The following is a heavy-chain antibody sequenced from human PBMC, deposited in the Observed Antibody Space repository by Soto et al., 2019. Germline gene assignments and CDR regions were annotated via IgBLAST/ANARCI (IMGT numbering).Heavy chain of an antibody. Sequence: GESLKISCAASGFTFSSYWMSWVRQAPGKGLEWVANIKQDGSEKYYVDSVKGRFTISGDNAKNSLYLQMNSLRAEDTAVYYCARDTAAGISLWIGAIRTQSGFDYWGQGTLVTVSS. V-gene: IGHV3-7*05. CDR3: ARDTAAGISLWIGAIRTQSGFDY. CDR1: GFTFSSYW. CDR2: IKQDGSEK. J-gene: IGHJ4*02. D-gene: IGHD6-13*01.